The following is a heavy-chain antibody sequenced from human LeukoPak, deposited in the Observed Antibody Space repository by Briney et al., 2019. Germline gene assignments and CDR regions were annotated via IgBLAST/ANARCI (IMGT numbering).Heavy chain of an antibody. CDR1: GFTFSTYT. Sequence: GSLRLSCAASGFTFSTYTMNWVRQAPGKGLEWIGRIYTSGSTNYNPSLKSRVTMSLDTSKNRFSLKLSSVTAADTAVYYCARVVVVVATATRYYYYMDVWGKGTTVTVSS. J-gene: IGHJ6*03. V-gene: IGHV4-4*07. CDR3: ARVVVVVATATRYYYYMDV. CDR2: IYTSGST. D-gene: IGHD2-15*01.